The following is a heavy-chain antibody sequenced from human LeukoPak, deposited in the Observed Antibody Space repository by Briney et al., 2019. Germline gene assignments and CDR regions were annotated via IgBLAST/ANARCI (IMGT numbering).Heavy chain of an antibody. D-gene: IGHD6-13*01. J-gene: IGHJ4*02. CDR2: INHSGST. Sequence: SETLSLTCAVYGGSFSGYYWSWIRQPPGKGLEWIGEINHSGSTNYNPSLKSRVTISVDTSKNQFSLKLSSVTAADTAVYYCASSELDEQQLVPFDYWGQGTLVTVSS. V-gene: IGHV4-34*01. CDR3: ASSELDEQQLVPFDY. CDR1: GGSFSGYY.